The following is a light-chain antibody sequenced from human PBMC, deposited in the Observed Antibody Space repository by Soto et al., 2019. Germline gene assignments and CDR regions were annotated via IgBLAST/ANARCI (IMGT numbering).Light chain of an antibody. Sequence: EIVMTQSPSTLSVSPGERATLSCRATQSVINDYVAWYQQKPGQAPRLLIYGVSTRATGIPARLSGSGSGTEFTLTISSLQSEDFAVSYCQQYSSWPLTFGGGTKVEIK. CDR3: QQYSSWPLT. V-gene: IGKV3-15*01. CDR2: GVS. CDR1: QSVIND. J-gene: IGKJ4*01.